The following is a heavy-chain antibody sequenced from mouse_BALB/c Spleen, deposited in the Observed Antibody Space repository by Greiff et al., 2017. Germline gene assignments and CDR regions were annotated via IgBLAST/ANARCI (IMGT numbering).Heavy chain of an antibody. CDR3: ARRKDTTAPFAY. CDR2: ISYSGST. Sequence: EVKLVESGPGLVKPSQSLSLTCTVTGYSITSDYAWNWIRQFPGNKLEWMGYISYSGSTSYNPSLKSRISITRDTSKNQFFLQLNSVTTEDTATYYCARRKDTTAPFAYWGQGTLVTVSA. V-gene: IGHV3-2*02. CDR1: GYSITSDYA. J-gene: IGHJ3*01. D-gene: IGHD1-2*01.